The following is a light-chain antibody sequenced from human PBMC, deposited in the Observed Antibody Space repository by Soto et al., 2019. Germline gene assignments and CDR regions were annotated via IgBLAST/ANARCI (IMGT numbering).Light chain of an antibody. J-gene: IGLJ2*01. Sequence: QSVLTQPPSASGSPGQSVTISCTGTSSDVGACNYVSWFQQHPGKAPKLMIYDVSKRPSGVPDRFSGSKSGSTASLTVSGLQAEDEADYYCSSCAGRNNLVFGGGTKLTVL. CDR1: SSDVGACNY. CDR3: SSCAGRNNLV. V-gene: IGLV2-8*01. CDR2: DVS.